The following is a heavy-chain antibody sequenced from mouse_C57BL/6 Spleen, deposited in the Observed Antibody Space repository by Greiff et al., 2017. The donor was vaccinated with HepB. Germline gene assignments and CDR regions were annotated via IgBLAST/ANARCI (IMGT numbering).Heavy chain of an antibody. D-gene: IGHD2-2*01. J-gene: IGHJ1*03. CDR3: ARGPSTMVTTPYWYFDV. Sequence: EVKLMESGGGLVKPGGSLKLSCAASGFTFSSYAMSWVRQTPEKRLEWVATISDGGSYTYYPDNVKGRFTISRDNAKNNLYLQMSHLKSEDTAMYYCARGPSTMVTTPYWYFDVWGTGTTVTVSS. CDR2: ISDGGSYT. CDR1: GFTFSSYA. V-gene: IGHV5-4*03.